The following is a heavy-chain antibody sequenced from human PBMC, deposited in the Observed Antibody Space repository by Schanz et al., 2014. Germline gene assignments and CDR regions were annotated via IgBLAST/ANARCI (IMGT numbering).Heavy chain of an antibody. CDR2: IGTSGGT. Sequence: EVQLLESGGGLVQPGGSLKLSCAASGLIFSNYVMSWVRQAPGKGLEWVSTIGTSGGTNYAESVKGRFTISRDNSKNTLYLQMKSLRAEDTAIYYCAKDAPYPFDLWGRGTLITVSS. CDR3: AKDAPYPFDL. J-gene: IGHJ2*01. CDR1: GLIFSNYV. V-gene: IGHV3-23*01.